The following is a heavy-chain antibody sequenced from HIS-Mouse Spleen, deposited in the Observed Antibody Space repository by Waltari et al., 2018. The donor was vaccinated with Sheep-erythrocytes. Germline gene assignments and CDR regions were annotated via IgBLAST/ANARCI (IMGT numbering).Heavy chain of an antibody. Sequence: SASGFTFSNAWMSWVRQAPGKGLEWVGRIKSKTDGGTTDYAETVKGRLTISRDDSKNTLYLQMNSLKTEDTAVYYCTTDRRGVDYWGQGTLVTVSS. V-gene: IGHV3-15*01. D-gene: IGHD3-16*01. J-gene: IGHJ4*02. CDR3: TTDRRGVDY. CDR1: GFTFSNAW. CDR2: IKSKTDGGTT.